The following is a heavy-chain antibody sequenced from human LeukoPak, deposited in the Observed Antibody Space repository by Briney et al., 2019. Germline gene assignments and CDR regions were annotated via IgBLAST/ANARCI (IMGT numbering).Heavy chain of an antibody. CDR3: ARRQYRSSWYYFDY. V-gene: IGHV3-21*04. D-gene: IGHD6-13*01. CDR1: GFTFSSYS. Sequence: GGSLRLSCAASGFTFSSYSMNWVRQAPGKGLEWVSSISSSSSYIYYADSVRGRFTISRDNAKSTLYLQMNSLRAEDTAVYYCARRQYRSSWYYFDYWGQGTLVTVSS. J-gene: IGHJ4*02. CDR2: ISSSSSYI.